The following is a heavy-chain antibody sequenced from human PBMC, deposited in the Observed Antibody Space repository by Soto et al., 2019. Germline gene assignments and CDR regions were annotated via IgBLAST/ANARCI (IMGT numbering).Heavy chain of an antibody. D-gene: IGHD1-26*01. CDR1: GYSFTSLD. CDR2: MQPSTGRT. V-gene: IGHV1-8*01. CDR3: ARGVSAGVDY. Sequence: ASVKVSCKASGYSFTSLDINWVRQTAGQGPEWMGWMQPSTGRTGYAQKFQGRVTMTRDTSINTAYMELTTLTSDDTAFYYCARGVSAGVDYWGQGTLVTSPQ. J-gene: IGHJ4*02.